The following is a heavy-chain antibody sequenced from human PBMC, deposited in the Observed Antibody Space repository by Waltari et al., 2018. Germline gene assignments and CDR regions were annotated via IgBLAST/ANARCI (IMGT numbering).Heavy chain of an antibody. CDR3: ARGWAYSSTPPFDP. CDR2: INPNSGGT. D-gene: IGHD6-13*01. Sequence: QVQLVQSGAEVKKPGASVKVSCKASGYTFTGYYMHWVRQAPGQGLEWRGRINPNSGGTNYAQKFQGRVTMTRETSISTAYMELSRLRSDDTAVYYCARGWAYSSTPPFDPWGQGTLVTVSS. J-gene: IGHJ5*02. CDR1: GYTFTGYY. V-gene: IGHV1-2*06.